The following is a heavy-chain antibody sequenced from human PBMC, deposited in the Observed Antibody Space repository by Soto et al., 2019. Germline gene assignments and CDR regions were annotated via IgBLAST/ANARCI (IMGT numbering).Heavy chain of an antibody. CDR3: ARASSIPIAARPGLYFDY. J-gene: IGHJ4*02. CDR2: INHSGST. CDR1: GGSFSGYY. D-gene: IGHD6-6*01. Sequence: SETLSLTCAVYGGSFSGYYWSWIRQPPGKGLEWIGEINHSGSTNYNPSLKSRVTISVDTSKNQFSLKLSSVTAADTAVYYCARASSIPIAARPGLYFDYWGQGTLVTVSS. V-gene: IGHV4-34*01.